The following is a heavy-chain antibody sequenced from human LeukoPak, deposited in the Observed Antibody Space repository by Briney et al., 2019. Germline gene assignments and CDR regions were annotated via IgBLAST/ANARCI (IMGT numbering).Heavy chain of an antibody. CDR1: GYTFTSYS. D-gene: IGHD1-14*01. CDR2: ISAYNGNT. J-gene: IGHJ6*03. Sequence: ASVKVSCKASGYTFTSYSISWVRQAPGQGLEWMGWISAYNGNTNYAQKLQGRVTMTTDTSTSTAYMELRSLRSDDTAVYYCARTNGNPDSSPSYYYYYMDVWGKGTTVTVSS. CDR3: ARTNGNPDSSPSYYYYYMDV. V-gene: IGHV1-18*01.